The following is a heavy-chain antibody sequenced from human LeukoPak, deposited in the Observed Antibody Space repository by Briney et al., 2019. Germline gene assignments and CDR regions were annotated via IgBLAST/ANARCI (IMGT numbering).Heavy chain of an antibody. Sequence: GGALRLSCAGSGFTFSSYGMHWVRQAPGKGLEGGAVIRYEGSNKYYADAVKGRFTISRDNSKNTLYQQMNSLRAEDTAVYYCAESRYYYGSGNYYSIDYWGQGTLVTVSS. CDR2: IRYEGSNK. CDR3: AESRYYYGSGNYYSIDY. J-gene: IGHJ4*02. V-gene: IGHV3-30*02. CDR1: GFTFSSYG. D-gene: IGHD3-10*01.